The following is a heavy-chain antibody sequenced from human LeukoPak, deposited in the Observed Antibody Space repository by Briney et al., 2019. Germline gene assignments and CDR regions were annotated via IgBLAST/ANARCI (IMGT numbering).Heavy chain of an antibody. CDR1: GFTFSNAC. CDR2: IWYDGSNK. Sequence: PGGSLRLSCATSGFTFSNACMSWVRQAPGKGLEWVAVIWYDGSNKYYADSVKGRFTISRDNSKNTLYLQMNSLRAEDTAVYYCAREVTMVRGVIIPTSWFDPWGQGTLVTVSS. V-gene: IGHV3-33*08. D-gene: IGHD3-10*01. CDR3: AREVTMVRGVIIPTSWFDP. J-gene: IGHJ5*02.